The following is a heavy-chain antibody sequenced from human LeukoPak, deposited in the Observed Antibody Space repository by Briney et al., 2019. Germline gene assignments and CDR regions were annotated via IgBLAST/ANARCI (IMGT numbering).Heavy chain of an antibody. Sequence: SDTLSLTCTVSGGSISSISYYWGWIRQPPGKGLEWIGSIYYSGSTYYNPSLKSRVTISVDTSKNQFSLKLSSVTAADTAVYYCAGPMTTVTPAWFDPWGQGTLVTVSS. CDR2: IYYSGST. J-gene: IGHJ5*02. D-gene: IGHD4-17*01. CDR1: GGSISSISYY. CDR3: AGPMTTVTPAWFDP. V-gene: IGHV4-39*01.